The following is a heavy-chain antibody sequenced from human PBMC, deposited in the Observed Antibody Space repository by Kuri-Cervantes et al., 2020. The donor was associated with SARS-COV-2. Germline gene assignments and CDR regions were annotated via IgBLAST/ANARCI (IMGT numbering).Heavy chain of an antibody. CDR3: ARDGLDGDYGEAIKYWYFDL. J-gene: IGHJ2*01. Sequence: GESLKISCAASGFSYSSYAMNWVRQAPGKGLEWVSYISNSGSSIYYADSVKGRFTISRDNAKNSLYLQMNTLRAEDTAVYYCARDGLDGDYGEAIKYWYFDLWGRGTLVTVSS. CDR1: GFSYSSYA. V-gene: IGHV3-48*03. CDR2: ISNSGSSI. D-gene: IGHD4-17*01.